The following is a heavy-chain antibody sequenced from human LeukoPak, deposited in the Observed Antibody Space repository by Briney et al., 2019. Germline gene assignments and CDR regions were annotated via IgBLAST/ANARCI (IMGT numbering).Heavy chain of an antibody. D-gene: IGHD6-13*01. Sequence: GGSLRLSCAASGFAFSSFAMSWIRQTPEKGLEWVSAITGRGDTTYYADSVKGRFAISRDNSKNTLYLQMNRLRVEDTAIYYCAKDLDIAAAHWGQGTLVTVSS. CDR3: AKDLDIAAAH. CDR2: ITGRGDTT. J-gene: IGHJ4*02. CDR1: GFAFSSFA. V-gene: IGHV3-23*01.